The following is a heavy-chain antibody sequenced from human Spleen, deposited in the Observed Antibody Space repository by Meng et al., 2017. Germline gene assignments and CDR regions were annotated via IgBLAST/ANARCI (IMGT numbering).Heavy chain of an antibody. CDR3: ANPIAVSGADDAFAV. D-gene: IGHD6-19*01. CDR1: RFTFSSYA. J-gene: IGHJ3*01. V-gene: IGHV3-23*01. Sequence: GESLKISCAASRFTFSSYAMSWVRQAPGKGLEWVSAISSIGDTTYYADSVKGRFTISRDSSKNTLYLQMNSLRPEDTAVYYCANPIAVSGADDAFAVWGQGTMVTVSS. CDR2: ISSIGDTT.